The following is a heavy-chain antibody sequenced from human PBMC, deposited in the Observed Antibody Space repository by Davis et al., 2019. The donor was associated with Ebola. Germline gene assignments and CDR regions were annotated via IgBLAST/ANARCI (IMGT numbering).Heavy chain of an antibody. Sequence: GGSLRLSCTASGFTFGDYAMSWFRQAPGKGLEWVGFIRSKAYGGTTEYAASVKGRFTISRDDSKSIAYLQMNSLKTEDTAVYYCTRGTRYYDFWSGSKQHYFDYWGQGTLVTVSS. V-gene: IGHV3-49*03. CDR3: TRGTRYYDFWSGSKQHYFDY. CDR2: IRSKAYGGTT. CDR1: GFTFGDYA. D-gene: IGHD3-3*01. J-gene: IGHJ4*02.